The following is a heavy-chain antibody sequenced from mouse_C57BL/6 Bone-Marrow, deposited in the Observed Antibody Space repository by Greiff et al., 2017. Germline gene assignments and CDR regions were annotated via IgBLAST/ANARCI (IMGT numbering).Heavy chain of an antibody. D-gene: IGHD1-1*01. J-gene: IGHJ1*03. CDR1: GFNIKDYY. V-gene: IGHV14-1*01. Sequence: EVKVVESGAELVRPGASVKLSCTASGFNIKDYYMHWVKQRPEQGLEWIGRIDPEDGDTEYAPKFQGKATMTADTSSNTAYLQLSSLTSEDTAVYYCTYYYGSSYWYFDVWGTGTTVTVSS. CDR3: TYYYGSSYWYFDV. CDR2: IDPEDGDT.